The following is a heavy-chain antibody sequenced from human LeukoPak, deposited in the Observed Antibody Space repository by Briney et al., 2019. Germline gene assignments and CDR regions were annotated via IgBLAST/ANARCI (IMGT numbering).Heavy chain of an antibody. V-gene: IGHV4-34*01. D-gene: IGHD3-22*01. CDR1: GGSFSGYY. Sequence: PSETLSLTCAVYGGSFSGYYWSWIRQPPGKGLEWIGEINHSGSTNYNPSLKSRVTISVDTSKNQFSLKLSSVTAADTAVYYCARSGSPRSYYYDSSGYYYWGQGTLVTVSS. CDR3: ARSGSPRSYYYDSSGYYY. CDR2: INHSGST. J-gene: IGHJ4*02.